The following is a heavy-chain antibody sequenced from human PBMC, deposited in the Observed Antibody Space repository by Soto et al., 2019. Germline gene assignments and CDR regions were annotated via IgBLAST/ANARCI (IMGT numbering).Heavy chain of an antibody. D-gene: IGHD3-22*01. Sequence: GGSLRLSCAASGFTFSSYAMHWVRQAPGKGLEWVAVISYDGSNKYYADSVKGRFTISRDNSKNTLYLQMNSLRAEDTAVYYCARNLYYYDSSGYYGANFDYWGQGTLVTVSS. V-gene: IGHV3-30-3*01. J-gene: IGHJ4*02. CDR1: GFTFSSYA. CDR3: ARNLYYYDSSGYYGANFDY. CDR2: ISYDGSNK.